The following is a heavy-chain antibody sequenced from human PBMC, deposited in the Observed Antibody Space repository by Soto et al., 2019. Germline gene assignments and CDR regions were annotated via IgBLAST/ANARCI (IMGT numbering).Heavy chain of an antibody. Sequence: EVQLVETGGGLIQPGGSLRLSCAASGLTVSSNYMSWVRQAPGKGLEWVSVIYSGGNTYYADSVKGRFTISRDNSKNTRYLQMTSLRAEDTAMYYCASLRATTAPRPRNWFDPWCQGTLVTVSS. CDR1: GLTVSSNY. CDR2: IYSGGNT. D-gene: IGHD6-6*01. J-gene: IGHJ5*02. V-gene: IGHV3-53*02. CDR3: ASLRATTAPRPRNWFDP.